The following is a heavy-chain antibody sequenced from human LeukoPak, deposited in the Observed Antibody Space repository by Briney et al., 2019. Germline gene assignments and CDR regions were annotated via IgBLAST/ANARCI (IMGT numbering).Heavy chain of an antibody. CDR2: FNDCTGDT. J-gene: IGHJ6*02. D-gene: IGHD3-22*01. CDR3: ARGRIAKIVVVHSFSYGMDV. CDR1: GGSSTDYF. Sequence: SETLSLTCTVFGGSSTDYFWIGIPHSRGGGGVWMRDFNDCTGDTKYNPSLNSRVSISLEKHKTQLSVELRSVTAADTAVYYCARGRIAKIVVVHSFSYGMDVWGQGTTVTVSS. V-gene: IGHV4-34*01.